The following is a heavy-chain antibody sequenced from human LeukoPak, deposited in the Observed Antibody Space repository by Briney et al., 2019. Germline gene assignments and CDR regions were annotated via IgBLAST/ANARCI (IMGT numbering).Heavy chain of an antibody. J-gene: IGHJ4*02. CDR3: ARRLRFLEWLLSPFDY. CDR2: ISSSSSYI. Sequence: GGSLRLSCAASGFTFSSYSMNWFRQAPGKGLDWVSSISSSSSYIYYADSVKGRFTISRDNAKNSLYLQMNSLRAEDTAVYYCARRLRFLEWLLSPFDYWGQGTLVTVSS. D-gene: IGHD3-3*01. V-gene: IGHV3-21*01. CDR1: GFTFSSYS.